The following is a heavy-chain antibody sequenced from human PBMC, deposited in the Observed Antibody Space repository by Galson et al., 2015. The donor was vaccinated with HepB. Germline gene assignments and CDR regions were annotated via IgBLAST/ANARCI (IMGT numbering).Heavy chain of an antibody. CDR2: IKRDGTQR. Sequence: SLRLSCAASGFTFTNFWLTWVRQAPGKGLEWVATIKRDGTQRNYVDSVKGRFTISRDNPKQSLYLQMDGLRAEDTAIYYCYVGPYVNAWGQGPLVTVSS. CDR1: GFTFTNFW. J-gene: IGHJ5*02. V-gene: IGHV3-7*01. D-gene: IGHD3-16*01. CDR3: YVGPYVNA.